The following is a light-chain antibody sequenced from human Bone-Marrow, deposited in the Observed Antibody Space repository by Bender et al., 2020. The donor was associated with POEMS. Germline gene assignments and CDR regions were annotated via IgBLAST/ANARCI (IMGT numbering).Light chain of an antibody. Sequence: QSALTQPASVSGSPGQSITISCTGTSSDVGGYNFVSWYLQRPGKAPKLMIYDVSNRPSGVSDRFSGSKSGNTASLTISGLQADDEADYYCFSYTASNTDVFGTGTKVTVL. CDR1: SSDVGGYNF. V-gene: IGLV2-14*03. CDR2: DVS. CDR3: FSYTASNTDV. J-gene: IGLJ1*01.